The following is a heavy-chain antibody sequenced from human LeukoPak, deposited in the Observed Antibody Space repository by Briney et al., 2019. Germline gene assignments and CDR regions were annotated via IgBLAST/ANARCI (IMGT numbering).Heavy chain of an antibody. Sequence: GGSLRLSCAASGFAFSDYYMNWIRQAPGKALEWVSYISAGRSYTSYADSVKGRFTVSRDNSKNTLYLQMNSLRAEDTAVYYCAKAWALTYLGGVDSWGQGTLVTVSS. CDR2: ISAGRSYT. J-gene: IGHJ4*02. V-gene: IGHV3-11*03. CDR1: GFAFSDYY. CDR3: AKAWALTYLGGVDS. D-gene: IGHD2-21*02.